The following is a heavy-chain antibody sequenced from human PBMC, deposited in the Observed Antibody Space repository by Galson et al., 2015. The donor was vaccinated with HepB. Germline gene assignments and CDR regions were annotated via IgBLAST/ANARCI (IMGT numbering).Heavy chain of an antibody. J-gene: IGHJ5*02. CDR1: GGSISSSSYY. D-gene: IGHD6-13*01. CDR2: IYYSGST. CDR3: ARQVGSSWYGGRWFDP. V-gene: IGHV4-39*01. Sequence: LSLTCTVSGGSISSSSYYWGWIRQPPGKGLEWIGSIYYSGSTYYNPSLKSRVTISVDTSKNQFSLKLSSVTAADTAVYYCARQVGSSWYGGRWFDPWGQGTLVTVSS.